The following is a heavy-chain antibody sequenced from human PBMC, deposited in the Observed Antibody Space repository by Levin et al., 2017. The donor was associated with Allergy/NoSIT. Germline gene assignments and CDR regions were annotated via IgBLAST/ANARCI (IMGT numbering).Heavy chain of an antibody. CDR3: AKLVPVALAAHRGWFDP. CDR2: ISGSGGST. D-gene: IGHD6-19*01. J-gene: IGHJ5*02. Sequence: GGSLRLSCAASGFTFGSYAMSWVRQAPGKGLEWVSAISGSGGSTYYADSVKGRFTISRDNSKNTLYLQMNSLRAEDTAVYYCAKLVPVALAAHRGWFDPWGQGTLVTVSS. V-gene: IGHV3-23*01. CDR1: GFTFGSYA.